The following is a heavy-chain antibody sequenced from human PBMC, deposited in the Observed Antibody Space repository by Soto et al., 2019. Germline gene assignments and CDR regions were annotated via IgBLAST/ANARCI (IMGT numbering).Heavy chain of an antibody. V-gene: IGHV3-30-3*01. Sequence: PGGSLRLCCAASGFTFSSYAMHWVRQAPGKGLEWVAVISYDGSNKYYADSVKGRFTISRDNSKNTLYLQMNSLRAEDTAVYYCASLYPGGPFDYWGQGTLVTVSS. CDR2: ISYDGSNK. J-gene: IGHJ4*02. CDR3: ASLYPGGPFDY. D-gene: IGHD3-10*01. CDR1: GFTFSSYA.